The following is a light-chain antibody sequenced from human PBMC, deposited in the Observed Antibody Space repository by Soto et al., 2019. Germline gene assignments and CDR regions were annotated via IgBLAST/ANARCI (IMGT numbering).Light chain of an antibody. Sequence: QSVLTQPASVSGSPGQSITISCTGTSSDVGGYNYVSWYQQHPGKAPKLMIYDVSYRPSGVSDRFSGSKSGNTASLTISGLQSEDEAYYYCDSYTSGSSYVFGTGTKLTVL. V-gene: IGLV2-14*01. J-gene: IGLJ1*01. CDR1: SSDVGGYNY. CDR2: DVS. CDR3: DSYTSGSSYV.